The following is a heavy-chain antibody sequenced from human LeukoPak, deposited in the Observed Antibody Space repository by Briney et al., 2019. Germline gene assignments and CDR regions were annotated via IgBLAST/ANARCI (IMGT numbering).Heavy chain of an antibody. V-gene: IGHV4-59*01. Sequence: PSDTLSLTCTVSGCSISSYYWSWIRQPPGKGLEWMGYIYYSGSTNYNPSLNRRVTISVDTSKNQFSLKLNSVPAADTAVYYCAGDYVWGSYRYQDYWGQGTLVTVAS. CDR1: GCSISSYY. D-gene: IGHD3-16*02. J-gene: IGHJ4*02. CDR3: AGDYVWGSYRYQDY. CDR2: IYYSGST.